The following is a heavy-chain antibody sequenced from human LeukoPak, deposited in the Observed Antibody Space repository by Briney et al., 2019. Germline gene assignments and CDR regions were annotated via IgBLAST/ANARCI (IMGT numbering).Heavy chain of an antibody. V-gene: IGHV1-69*13. D-gene: IGHD2-15*01. CDR3: ARGCSGGSCYASNYYMDV. J-gene: IGHJ6*03. CDR1: GCTFSCYA. CDR2: IIPILRRA. Sequence: SSVTVSCKCSGCTFSCYAISWVRQAPGRGLEWMGGIIPILRRARYAQKFQDKVTITPDESTSTAYMELSSLRSEDTDVYYCARGCSGGSCYASNYYMDVWGKGTTVTVSS.